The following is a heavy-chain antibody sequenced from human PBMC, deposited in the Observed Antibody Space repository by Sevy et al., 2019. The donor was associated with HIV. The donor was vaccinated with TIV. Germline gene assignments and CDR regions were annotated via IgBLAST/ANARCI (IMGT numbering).Heavy chain of an antibody. CDR2: ISYDGSIK. V-gene: IGHV3-30*04. CDR3: ASERTYYYDSSGSDYGYYGMDV. D-gene: IGHD3-22*01. CDR1: GFTFSTYA. Sequence: GESLKISCAASGFTFSTYAMQWVRQAPGKGLEWVAVISYDGSIKYPADSVKGRFTISRDNSKNTLYLQMNSLRPEDTAVYYCASERTYYYDSSGSDYGYYGMDVWGQGATVTVSS. J-gene: IGHJ6*02.